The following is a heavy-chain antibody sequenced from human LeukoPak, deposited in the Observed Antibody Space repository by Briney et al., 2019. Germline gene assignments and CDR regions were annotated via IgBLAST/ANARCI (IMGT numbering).Heavy chain of an antibody. D-gene: IGHD3-22*01. CDR3: ARGSGYYYDSSGLAAGY. CDR2: IIPIFGTA. J-gene: IGHJ4*02. V-gene: IGHV1-69*05. Sequence: IXWMRQAXGQGLEWMXGIIPIFGTANYAQKFQGRVTITTDESTSTAYMELSSLRSEDTAVYYCARGSGYYYDSSGLAAGYWGQGTLVTVSS.